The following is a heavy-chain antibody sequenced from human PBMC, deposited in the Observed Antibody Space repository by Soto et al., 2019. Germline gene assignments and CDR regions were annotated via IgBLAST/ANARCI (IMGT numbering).Heavy chain of an antibody. Sequence: GGSLSLCCAVSGFPFDYYSMSWVRQGPGQGLEWLASLSSGSFYIFHADSIRGRFTISRDDAKNLLFLQMNSLTIEETATYYCAREANTIYAPHGLDVWGQGTAVTVSS. CDR2: LSSGSFYI. D-gene: IGHD3-3*01. V-gene: IGHV3-21*01. CDR3: AREANTIYAPHGLDV. CDR1: GFPFDYYS. J-gene: IGHJ6*02.